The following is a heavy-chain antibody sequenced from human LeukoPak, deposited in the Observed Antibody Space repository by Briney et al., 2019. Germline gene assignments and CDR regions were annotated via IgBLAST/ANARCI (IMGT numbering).Heavy chain of an antibody. D-gene: IGHD2-2*01. Sequence: GGSLRLSCAGSGFTFSTSWMHWVRQAPGQGLVWVSRINSDGSTINYADSVQGRFTISRDNAKSTLYLQMNSLRAEDTAVYYCAKEYCSSTSCRRAIGWFDPWGQGTLVTVSS. CDR1: GFTFSTSW. CDR3: AKEYCSSTSCRRAIGWFDP. V-gene: IGHV3-74*01. CDR2: INSDGSTI. J-gene: IGHJ5*02.